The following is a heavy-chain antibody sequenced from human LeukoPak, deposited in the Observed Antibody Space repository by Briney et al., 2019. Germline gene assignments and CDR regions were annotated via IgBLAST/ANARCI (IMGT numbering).Heavy chain of an antibody. J-gene: IGHJ4*02. Sequence: GGSLRLSCAASGFTFSSYAMSWVRQAPGKGLEWVSVISGSGGSTYYADSVEGRFTISRDNSKNTLYLQMNSLRAEDTAVYYCAKADSSGWYPVYWGQGTLVTVSS. CDR3: AKADSSGWYPVY. D-gene: IGHD6-19*01. V-gene: IGHV3-23*01. CDR2: ISGSGGST. CDR1: GFTFSSYA.